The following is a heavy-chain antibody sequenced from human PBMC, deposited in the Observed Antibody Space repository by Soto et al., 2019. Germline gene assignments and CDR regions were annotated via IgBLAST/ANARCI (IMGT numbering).Heavy chain of an antibody. J-gene: IGHJ3*02. CDR3: ARASNTLTSTRWKFILGAFDI. Sequence: PGGFLRLSCAASGFTFSSYGMHWVRQAPGKGLEWVAVIWYDGSNKYYADSVKGRFTISRDNSKNTLYLQMNSLRAEDTAVYYCARASNTLTSTRWKFILGAFDIWGQGTMVTVSS. V-gene: IGHV3-33*01. CDR1: GFTFSSYG. CDR2: IWYDGSNK. D-gene: IGHD4-17*01.